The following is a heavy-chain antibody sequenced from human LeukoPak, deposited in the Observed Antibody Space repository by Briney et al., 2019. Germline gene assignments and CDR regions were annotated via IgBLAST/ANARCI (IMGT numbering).Heavy chain of an antibody. CDR2: INPNSGGT. J-gene: IGHJ3*02. CDR1: GYTFTGYY. CDR3: AIYYGSGSYWEAFDI. Sequence: ASVKVSSKASGYTFTGYYMHWVRQAPGQGLEWMGRINPNSGGTNYAQKLQGRVTMTRDTSISTAYMELSRLRSDDTAVYYCAIYYGSGSYWEAFDIWGQGTMVTVSS. V-gene: IGHV1-2*06. D-gene: IGHD3-10*01.